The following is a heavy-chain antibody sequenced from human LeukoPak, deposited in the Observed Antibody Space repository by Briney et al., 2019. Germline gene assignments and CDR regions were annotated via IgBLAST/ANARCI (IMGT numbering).Heavy chain of an antibody. D-gene: IGHD4-17*01. J-gene: IGHJ4*02. CDR2: ISSSTSYI. Sequence: GGSLRLSCAASGFTFSSYSVNWIRQAPGKGLEWVSSISSSTSYIYYADSVKGRFTISKDNAKDSLYLQMNSLRAEDTAVYYCARAGGSTVSHSDYWGQGTLVTVSS. CDR3: ARAGGSTVSHSDY. CDR1: GFTFSSYS. V-gene: IGHV3-21*01.